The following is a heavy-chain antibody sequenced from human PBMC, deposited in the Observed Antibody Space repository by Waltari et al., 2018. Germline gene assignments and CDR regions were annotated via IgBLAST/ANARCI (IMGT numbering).Heavy chain of an antibody. CDR2: ISSGGSSS. V-gene: IGHV3-11*04. J-gene: IGHJ4*02. CDR1: GFTFSDHY. D-gene: IGHD5-12*01. Sequence: QLQLVESGGGVVKPGGSLRLSCAASGFTFSDHYMSWIRQAPGKGLEWISFISSGGSSSFYADTVKGRFTVSRDNARNSLHLQVNSLRAEDTAVYFCARSSQRGFGYNYDFDLWGQGTLVTVSS. CDR3: ARSSQRGFGYNYDFDL.